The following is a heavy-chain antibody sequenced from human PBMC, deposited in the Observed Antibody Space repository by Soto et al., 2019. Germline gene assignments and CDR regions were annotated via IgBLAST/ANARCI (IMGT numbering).Heavy chain of an antibody. CDR2: IYSSGNT. J-gene: IGHJ5*02. V-gene: IGHV4-4*07. Sequence: CSVSGGTISGYYWTWIRQPAGKGLEWIGRIYSSGNTKYNPSLQSRVTMSLDTSNNQFSLRLTSVTAADTAVYYCAXXXXXXXXXXXWGQGTLXT. CDR3: AXXXXXXXXXXX. CDR1: GGTISGYY.